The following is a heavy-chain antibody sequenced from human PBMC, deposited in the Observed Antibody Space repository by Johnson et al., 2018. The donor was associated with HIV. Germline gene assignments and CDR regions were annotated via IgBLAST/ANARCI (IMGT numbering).Heavy chain of an antibody. D-gene: IGHD3-22*01. V-gene: IGHV3-20*04. CDR1: GFTFDDYG. CDR3: ARGFGNSGYYYGRFGAFDI. Sequence: VQLVESGGGVVRPGGSLRLSCAASGFTFDDYGMSWVRQAPGKGLEWVSGINWNGGSRGYADSVKGRFTISRDNAKNSLSLQMNSLRAEDTALYYCARGFGNSGYYYGRFGAFDIWGPGTMVTVSA. J-gene: IGHJ3*02. CDR2: INWNGGSR.